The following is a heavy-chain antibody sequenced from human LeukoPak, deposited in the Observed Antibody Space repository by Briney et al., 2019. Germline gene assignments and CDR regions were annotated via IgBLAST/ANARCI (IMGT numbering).Heavy chain of an antibody. V-gene: IGHV3-21*01. CDR3: ASFWSHYYYMDV. J-gene: IGHJ6*03. D-gene: IGHD3-3*01. CDR2: ISRGSTYI. Sequence: GGSLRLSCAASGFTFSSYSMNWVRQAPGKGLEWISSISRGSTYIYYADSVRGRFTISRDNARDSLFLQMNNLRAEDTAVYYCASFWSHYYYMDVWGKGTTVLVSS. CDR1: GFTFSSYS.